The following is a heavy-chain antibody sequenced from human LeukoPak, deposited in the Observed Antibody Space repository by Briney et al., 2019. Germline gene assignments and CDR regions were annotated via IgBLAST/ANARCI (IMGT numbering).Heavy chain of an antibody. CDR1: GYSINNYW. V-gene: IGHV5-51*01. D-gene: IGHD2-15*01. CDR2: IYPADSDI. CDR3: ARQEYCSSGSCYTWFDP. J-gene: IGHJ5*02. Sequence: GESLKISCKGSGYSINNYWIGWVRQMPGKGLEWIGIIYPADSDIRYSPSFQGQVPISADKSLSTASLQWRRLKASDTAMYYSARQEYCSSGSCYTWFDPWGQGTLVTVSS.